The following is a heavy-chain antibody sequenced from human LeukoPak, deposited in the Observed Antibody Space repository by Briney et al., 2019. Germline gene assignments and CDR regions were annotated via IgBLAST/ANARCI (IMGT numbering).Heavy chain of an antibody. CDR2: INHSGST. V-gene: IGHV4-34*01. Sequence: SETLSLTCAVYGGSFSGYYWSWIRQPPGKGLEWIGEINHSGSTNYNPSLKSRVTISVDTSKNQFSLKLSSVTAADTAVYYCARPSYYYGSGSYDAFDIWGQGTMVTVSS. D-gene: IGHD3-10*01. CDR1: GGSFSGYY. CDR3: ARPSYYYGSGSYDAFDI. J-gene: IGHJ3*02.